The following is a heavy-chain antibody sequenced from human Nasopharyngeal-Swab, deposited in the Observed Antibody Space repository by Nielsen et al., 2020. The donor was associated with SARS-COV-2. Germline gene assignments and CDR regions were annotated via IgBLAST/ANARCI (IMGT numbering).Heavy chain of an antibody. Sequence: SATLSLTCAVYGGSFSGYYWSWIRQPPGKGLEWIGEINHSGSTNYNPSLKSRVTISVDTSKNQFSLKLSSVTAAETAVYYCARQPKQWLVQNPKLYFDYWGQGTLVTVSS. CDR1: GGSFSGYY. CDR2: INHSGST. V-gene: IGHV4-34*01. D-gene: IGHD6-19*01. J-gene: IGHJ4*02. CDR3: ARQPKQWLVQNPKLYFDY.